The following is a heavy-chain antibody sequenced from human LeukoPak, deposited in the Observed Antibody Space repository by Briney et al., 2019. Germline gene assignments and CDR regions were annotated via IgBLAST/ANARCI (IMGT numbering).Heavy chain of an antibody. CDR3: AKDGALYSSGWYVCGDFDY. J-gene: IGHJ4*02. V-gene: IGHV3-30*18. D-gene: IGHD6-19*01. CDR1: GFTFRTYG. Sequence: GGSLRLSCAASGFTFRTYGIHWVRQAPGKGLEWVAVMSYDGANKYYADSVKGRFTISRDNSKNTLYLQMNSLRAEDTAVDYCAKDGALYSSGWYVCGDFDYWGQGTLVTVSS. CDR2: MSYDGANK.